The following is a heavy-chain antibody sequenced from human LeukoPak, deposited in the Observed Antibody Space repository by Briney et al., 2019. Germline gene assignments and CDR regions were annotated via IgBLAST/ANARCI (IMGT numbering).Heavy chain of an antibody. V-gene: IGHV3-7*04. CDR3: ARGRYSSGWYYDF. CDR1: RFTLSNFW. J-gene: IGHJ4*02. Sequence: GGSLRLSCAASRFTLSNFWMTWVRQAPGKGLEWVANIKHDGTETKYVDSVKGRFTISRDNAKNSLYLQMNSLRAEDTAVYFCARGRYSSGWYYDFWGQGALVTVSS. CDR2: IKHDGTET. D-gene: IGHD6-19*01.